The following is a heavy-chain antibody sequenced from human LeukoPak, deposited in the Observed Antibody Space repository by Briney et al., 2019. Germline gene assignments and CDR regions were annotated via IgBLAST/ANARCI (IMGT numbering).Heavy chain of an antibody. V-gene: IGHV3-15*01. CDR2: IRSKNDGGTI. Sequence: GGSLRLSCAASAFTFSNAWMAWVRQAQRKGLEWVGRIRSKNDGGTIGYAAPVKDRFTISRDDSKNTLYLQMNSLEIEDTAVYFCTTDRTMRGYWGQGSLGTVS. J-gene: IGHJ4*02. D-gene: IGHD3-22*01. CDR1: AFTFSNAW. CDR3: TTDRTMRGY.